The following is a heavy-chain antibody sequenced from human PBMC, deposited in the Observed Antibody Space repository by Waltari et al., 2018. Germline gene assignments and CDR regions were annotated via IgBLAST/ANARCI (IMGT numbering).Heavy chain of an antibody. J-gene: IGHJ6*03. CDR3: ARPSTEYYYYYYYMDV. CDR2: ISNSGSTM. CDR1: GFTFSSYE. V-gene: IGHV3-48*03. Sequence: EVQVVESGGGLVQPGGSLRLSRAASGFTFSSYEMNWVRQAPGKGLEWVSSISNSGSTMYYADSVKGRFTISRDNAKNSLYLQMNSLRAEDTAVYYCARPSTEYYYYYYYMDVWGKGTTVTVS.